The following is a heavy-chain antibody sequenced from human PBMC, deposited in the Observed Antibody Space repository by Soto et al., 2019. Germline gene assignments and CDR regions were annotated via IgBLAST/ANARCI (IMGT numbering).Heavy chain of an antibody. CDR2: ISASECSA. CDR3: AKEDDAWTNGHFYL. Sequence: EVQLLESGGGWVQTGGSLRLSCVASGFDFGNYDMSWVRQAPGKGLEWVAGISASECSAYYADSVNGRFTISRDNSKDTLYVQMNSLRSQDTAIYYCAKEDDAWTNGHFYLWGQGTLVTVSS. D-gene: IGHD2-8*01. V-gene: IGHV3-23*01. J-gene: IGHJ3*01. CDR1: GFDFGNYD.